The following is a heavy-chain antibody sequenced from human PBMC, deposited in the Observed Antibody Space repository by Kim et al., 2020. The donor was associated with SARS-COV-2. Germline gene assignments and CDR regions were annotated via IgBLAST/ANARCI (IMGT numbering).Heavy chain of an antibody. J-gene: IGHJ4*02. CDR2: YNGNT. Sequence: YNGNTNYAQKLQGRVTMTTDTSTSTAYMELRSLRSDDTAVYYCARDGGCCWGQGTLVTVSS. V-gene: IGHV1-18*01. D-gene: IGHD3-16*01. CDR3: ARDGGCC.